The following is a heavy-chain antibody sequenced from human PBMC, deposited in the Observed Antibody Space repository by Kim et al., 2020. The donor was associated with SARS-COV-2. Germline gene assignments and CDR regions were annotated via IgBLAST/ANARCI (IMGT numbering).Heavy chain of an antibody. Sequence: RASYNASLRSRLTMSVDTSKNQLSLRLNSVTAADTAVYFCARNYKGGFDYWGQGALVTVSS. J-gene: IGHJ4*02. CDR2: RA. CDR3: ARNYKGGFDY. V-gene: IGHV4-4*06. D-gene: IGHD1-1*01.